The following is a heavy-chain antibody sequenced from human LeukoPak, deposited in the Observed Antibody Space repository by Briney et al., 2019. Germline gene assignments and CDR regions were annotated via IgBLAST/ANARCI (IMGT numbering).Heavy chain of an antibody. CDR1: GATFSGYH. CDR3: ARKWDYDPLTGYYDWYFDL. Sequence: SETLSLTCAAHGATFSGYHWSWIRQPPGKGLEWIGEISQSGISNFNPSLKSRVTMSLDTSKVQISLELNSVTAADTAVYFCARKWDYDPLTGYYDWYFDLWGRGTLVTVSS. J-gene: IGHJ2*01. D-gene: IGHD3-9*01. CDR2: ISQSGIS. V-gene: IGHV4-34*01.